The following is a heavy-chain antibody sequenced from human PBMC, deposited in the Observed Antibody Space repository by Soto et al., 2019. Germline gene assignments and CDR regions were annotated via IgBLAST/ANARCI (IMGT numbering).Heavy chain of an antibody. CDR2: INHSGST. Sequence: ETLSLTCAVYGGSFSGYYWSWIRQPPGKGLEWIGEINHSGSTNYNPSLKSRVTISVDTSKNQFSLKLSSVTAADTAVYYCARGGGVNWFGPWGQGALVTVSS. J-gene: IGHJ5*02. CDR1: GGSFSGYY. D-gene: IGHD3-16*01. CDR3: ARGGGVNWFGP. V-gene: IGHV4-34*01.